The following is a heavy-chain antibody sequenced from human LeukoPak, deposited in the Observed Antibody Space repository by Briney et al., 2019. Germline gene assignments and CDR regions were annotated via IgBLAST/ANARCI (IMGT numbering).Heavy chain of an antibody. CDR2: INHSGST. J-gene: IGHJ5*02. CDR3: ASSKVVPAATYNWFDP. D-gene: IGHD2-2*01. CDR1: GGSFSGYY. V-gene: IGHV4-34*01. Sequence: SETLSLTCAVYGGSFSGYYWSWIRQPPGKGLEWIGQINHSGSTNYNPSLKSRVTISVDTSKNQFSLKLSSVTAADTAVYYCASSKVVPAATYNWFDPWGLGNLVTVSS.